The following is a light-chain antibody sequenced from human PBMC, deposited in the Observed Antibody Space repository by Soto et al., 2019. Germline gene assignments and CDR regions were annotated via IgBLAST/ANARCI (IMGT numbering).Light chain of an antibody. CDR2: DVT. V-gene: IGLV2-14*01. J-gene: IGLJ3*02. Sequence: QSALTQPASMSGSPGQSITISCTGTSSDVGTFNYVSWYQQHPGKAPKLMIYDVTNRPSGVSDRFSGSKSGHTASLTISGLQAEDEADYYCSSYTSSNTVVFGGGTKLPVL. CDR1: SSDVGTFNY. CDR3: SSYTSSNTVV.